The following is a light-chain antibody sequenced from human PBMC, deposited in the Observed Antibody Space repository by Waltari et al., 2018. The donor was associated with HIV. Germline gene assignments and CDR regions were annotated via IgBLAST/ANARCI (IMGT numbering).Light chain of an antibody. J-gene: IGKJ1*01. Sequence: EIVLTQSPANLSLSPGERATLSCGASQSVGSSYFAWYQQKPGLAPRLLIADASSRATGIPDRFSGSGSGTDFTLTISILEPEDVAVYYCQQYDTSPWTFGQGTNVEIK. CDR1: QSVGSSY. V-gene: IGKV3D-20*01. CDR2: DAS. CDR3: QQYDTSPWT.